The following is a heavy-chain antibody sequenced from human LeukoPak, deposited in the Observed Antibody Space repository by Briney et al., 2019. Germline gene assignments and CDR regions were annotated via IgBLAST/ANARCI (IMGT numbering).Heavy chain of an antibody. CDR2: ISSSGSTI. J-gene: IGHJ5*02. CDR1: GFTFSSYE. CDR3: ARDQYGTSFDP. Sequence: GGSLRLSCAASGFTFSSYEMNWVRQAPGKGLEWVSYISSSGSTIYYADSVKGRFTISRDNAKNSLYLQMNSLRAEDTAVYYCARDQYGTSFDPWGQGTLVTVSS. V-gene: IGHV3-48*03. D-gene: IGHD1-14*01.